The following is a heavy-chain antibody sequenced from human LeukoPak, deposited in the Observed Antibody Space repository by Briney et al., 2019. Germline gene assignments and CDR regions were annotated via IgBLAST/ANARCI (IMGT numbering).Heavy chain of an antibody. J-gene: IGHJ4*02. CDR1: GGSFSGYY. CDR3: ARGPSGYSSGWYGGYFDY. Sequence: SSETLSLTCAVYGGSFSGYYWSWIRQPPGKGLEWIGETNHSGSTNYNPSLKSRVTISVDTSKNQFSLKLSSVTAADTAVYYCARGPSGYSSGWYGGYFDYWGQGTLVTVSS. D-gene: IGHD6-19*01. V-gene: IGHV4-34*01. CDR2: TNHSGST.